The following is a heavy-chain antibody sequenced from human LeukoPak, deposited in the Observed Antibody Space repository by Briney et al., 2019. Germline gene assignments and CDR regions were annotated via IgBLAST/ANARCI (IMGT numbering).Heavy chain of an antibody. V-gene: IGHV4-59*01. D-gene: IGHD1-26*01. CDR2: IYSTGST. Sequence: SETLSLTCTVSGGSISDYYWSWIRQPPGKGLEWIGYIYSTGSTNYNPSLTSRVTISVDTSKNQFSLKLSSVTAADTALYYCARDYSMTHAFDIWGQGTLVTVSS. CDR1: GGSISDYY. J-gene: IGHJ3*02. CDR3: ARDYSMTHAFDI.